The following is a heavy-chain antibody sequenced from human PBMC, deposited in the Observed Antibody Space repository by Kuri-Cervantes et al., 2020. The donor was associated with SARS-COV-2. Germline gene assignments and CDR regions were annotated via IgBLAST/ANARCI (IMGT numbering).Heavy chain of an antibody. V-gene: IGHV1-46*03. CDR3: AREWHEMATSGDPGAFDI. CDR2: ISPSGGGT. D-gene: IGHD5-24*01. J-gene: IGHJ3*02. Sequence: ASVKVSCKASGYTFTNYYMHWVRQAPGQGLEWMGIISPSGGGTSYAQKFQGRVTMTRDTSTSTVYMELSSLRSEDTAIYYCAREWHEMATSGDPGAFDIWGQGTMVTVSS. CDR1: GYTFTNYY.